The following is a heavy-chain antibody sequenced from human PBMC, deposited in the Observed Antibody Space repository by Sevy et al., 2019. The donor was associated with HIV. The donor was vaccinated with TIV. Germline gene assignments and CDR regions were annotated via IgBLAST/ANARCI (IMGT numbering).Heavy chain of an antibody. V-gene: IGHV1-69*13. J-gene: IGHJ4*02. CDR2: IIPIFGTA. CDR1: GGTFSSYA. CDR3: ARGNYYDSSGYYVLDY. D-gene: IGHD3-22*01. Sequence: ASVKVSCKASGGTFSSYAISWVRQAPGQGLEWMGRIIPIFGTANYAQKFQGRVTITADESTSTAYMELSSLRSEDTAVYYCARGNYYDSSGYYVLDYWGQGTLVTVSS.